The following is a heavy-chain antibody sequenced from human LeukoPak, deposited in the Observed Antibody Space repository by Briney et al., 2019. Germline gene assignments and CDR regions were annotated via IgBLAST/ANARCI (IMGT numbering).Heavy chain of an antibody. Sequence: GGSLRLSCAASRFTFSSYAMSWVRQAPGKGLEWVSAISGSGGSTYYADSVKGRFTISRDNSKNTLYLQMNSLRAEDTAVYYCARVKYSSSPPFDYWGQGTLVTVSS. J-gene: IGHJ4*02. V-gene: IGHV3-23*01. CDR3: ARVKYSSSPPFDY. CDR1: RFTFSSYA. D-gene: IGHD6-6*01. CDR2: ISGSGGST.